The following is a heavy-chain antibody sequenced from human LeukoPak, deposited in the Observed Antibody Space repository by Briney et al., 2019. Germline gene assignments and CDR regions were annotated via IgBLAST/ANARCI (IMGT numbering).Heavy chain of an antibody. CDR3: ARASIAARRAFDY. Sequence: GGSLRLSCAASGFTFSSYSMNWVRQAPGKGLEWVSAISGSGGSTYYADSVKGRFTISRDNSKNTLYLQMNSLRAEDTAVYYCARASIAARRAFDYWGQGTLVTVSS. D-gene: IGHD6-6*01. CDR2: ISGSGGST. J-gene: IGHJ4*02. V-gene: IGHV3-23*01. CDR1: GFTFSSYS.